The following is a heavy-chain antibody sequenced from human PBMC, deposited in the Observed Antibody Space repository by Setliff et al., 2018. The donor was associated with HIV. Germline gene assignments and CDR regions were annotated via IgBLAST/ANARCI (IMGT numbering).Heavy chain of an antibody. Sequence: KLSETLSLTCAVYGGSFSGYYWSWIRQPPGKGLEWIGEINHSGSTNYNPSLKSRVTISVDTSKNQFSLKLNSVTAADTAVYYCARGAGYYGSGSPLPLGYWGQGTRVTVSS. CDR2: INHSGST. J-gene: IGHJ4*02. D-gene: IGHD3-10*01. CDR3: ARGAGYYGSGSPLPLGY. V-gene: IGHV4-34*01. CDR1: GGSFSGYY.